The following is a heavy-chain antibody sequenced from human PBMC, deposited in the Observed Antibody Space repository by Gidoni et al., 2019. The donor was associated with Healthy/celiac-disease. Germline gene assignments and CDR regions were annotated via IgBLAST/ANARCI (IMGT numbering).Heavy chain of an antibody. Sequence: EVQLVESGGGLVQPGRSLRLSCAASGFTFDDYAMHWVRQAPGKGLEWVSGISWNSGSIGYADSVKGRFTISRDNAKNSLYLQMNSLRAEDTALYYCAKEGGYYYVWTSGAKGPRSPSP. CDR3: AKEGGYYYVWTS. CDR1: GFTFDDYA. J-gene: IGHJ6*02. V-gene: IGHV3-9*01. CDR2: ISWNSGSI. D-gene: IGHD3-16*01.